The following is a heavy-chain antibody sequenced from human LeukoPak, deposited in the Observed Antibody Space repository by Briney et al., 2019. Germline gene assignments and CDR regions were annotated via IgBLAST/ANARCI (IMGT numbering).Heavy chain of an antibody. CDR2: IYSSGTT. CDR3: ARRQRDDAYYYYYMDV. D-gene: IGHD6-25*01. CDR1: GGSFSGYY. J-gene: IGHJ6*03. V-gene: IGHV4-34*01. Sequence: PSETLSLTCAVYGGSFSGYYWGWIRQPPGKGLDWIGIIYSSGTTYYNPSLKSRVTISVDTSKNQFSLRLSSVTAADTAVYYCARRQRDDAYYYYYMDVWGKGTTVTVSS.